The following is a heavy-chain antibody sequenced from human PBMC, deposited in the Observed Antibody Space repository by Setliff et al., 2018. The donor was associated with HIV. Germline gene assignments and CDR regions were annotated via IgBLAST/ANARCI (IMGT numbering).Heavy chain of an antibody. D-gene: IGHD3-10*01. Sequence: SETLSLTCTVSGGSITSYYWNWIRQSPGKGLEWIGYIFDSGTTKYNPSVTSRVTISVDASKNQFFLQLISVIAADTAVYYCARQGGYNSPLMVWGQGKLVTVSS. CDR3: ARQGGYNSPLMV. CDR2: IFDSGTT. J-gene: IGHJ4*02. CDR1: GGSITSYY. V-gene: IGHV4-59*08.